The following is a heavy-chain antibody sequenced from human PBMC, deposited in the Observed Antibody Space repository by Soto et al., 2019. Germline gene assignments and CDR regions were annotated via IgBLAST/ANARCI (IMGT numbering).Heavy chain of an antibody. CDR3: AKDRSKTLNWFDP. D-gene: IGHD3-10*01. V-gene: IGHV3-21*01. J-gene: IGHJ5*02. Sequence: LRLSCAASGFTFSSYSMNWVRQAPGKGLEWVSSISSSSSYIYYADSVKGRFTISRDNAKNSLYLQMNSLRAEDTAVYCCAKDRSKTLNWFDPWGQGTLVNVSS. CDR2: ISSSSSYI. CDR1: GFTFSSYS.